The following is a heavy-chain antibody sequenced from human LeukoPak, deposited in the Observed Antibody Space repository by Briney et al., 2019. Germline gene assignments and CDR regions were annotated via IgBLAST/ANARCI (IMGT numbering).Heavy chain of an antibody. CDR1: GFTFSSSG. D-gene: IGHD6-13*01. Sequence: GGSLRLSCAASGFTFSSSGMHWVRQSPGKGLEWVSTIGTSGLTTFYADSVEGRFTISRDNSNNAVFLQMNSLRADDMAIYYCARGASSWEYTTFDIWGQGAIVTVSS. CDR2: IGTSGLTT. V-gene: IGHV3-23*01. J-gene: IGHJ3*02. CDR3: ARGASSWEYTTFDI.